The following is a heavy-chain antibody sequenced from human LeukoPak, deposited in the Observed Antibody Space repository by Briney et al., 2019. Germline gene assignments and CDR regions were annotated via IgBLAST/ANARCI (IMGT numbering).Heavy chain of an antibody. J-gene: IGHJ5*02. CDR2: IYSGGST. CDR1: GFTVSSNY. V-gene: IGHV3-53*01. Sequence: GGSLRLSCAASGFTVSSNYMSWVRQAPGKGLEWVSVIYSGGSTYYADSVKGRFTISRDNSKNTLYLQMNSLRAEDTAVYYCARVRIAAAGSRGNWFDPWGQGTLVTVSS. CDR3: ARVRIAAAGSRGNWFDP. D-gene: IGHD6-13*01.